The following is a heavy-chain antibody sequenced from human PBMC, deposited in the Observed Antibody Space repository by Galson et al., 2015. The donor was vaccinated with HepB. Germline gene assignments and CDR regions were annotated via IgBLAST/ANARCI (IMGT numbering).Heavy chain of an antibody. Sequence: SLRLSCAASGFTFSSYSMDWVRQAPGKGLEWVSSISSSSSYIYYADSVKGRFTISRDNAKNSLYLQMNSLRAEDTAVYYCAREEGYGSGGPPGFDYWGQGTLVTVSS. D-gene: IGHD3-10*01. CDR1: GFTFSSYS. CDR2: ISSSSSYI. V-gene: IGHV3-21*01. CDR3: AREEGYGSGGPPGFDY. J-gene: IGHJ4*02.